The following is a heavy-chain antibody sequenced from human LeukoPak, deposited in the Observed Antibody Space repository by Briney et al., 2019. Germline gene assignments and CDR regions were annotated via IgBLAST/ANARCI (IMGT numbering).Heavy chain of an antibody. CDR3: AKVLLDTARVFDY. V-gene: IGHV3-23*01. CDR1: GFTFSSYA. D-gene: IGHD5-18*01. Sequence: PGGSLRLSCAASGFTFSSYAMNWVRQAPGKGLEWVSAISGSGSSTYYADSVKGRFTISRDNSKNTLYLQMNSLRAEDTAVYYCAKVLLDTARVFDYWGQGTLVTVSS. CDR2: ISGSGSST. J-gene: IGHJ4*02.